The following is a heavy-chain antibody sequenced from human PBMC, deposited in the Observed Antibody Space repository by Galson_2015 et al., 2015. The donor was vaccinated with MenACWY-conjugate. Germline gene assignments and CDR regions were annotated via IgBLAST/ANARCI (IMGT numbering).Heavy chain of an antibody. CDR1: GFTFSSYW. J-gene: IGHJ6*02. V-gene: IGHV3-7*03. Sequence: SLRLSCAASGFTFSSYWMAWVRQAPGKGLEWVANIKQDGSEQYYVASVKDRFTISRDNAENSLYLEMNSLRGEDTAVFYCARVFSGSRYYSYGMDVWGQGTTVTASS. CDR3: ARVFSGSRYYSYGMDV. CDR2: IKQDGSEQ. D-gene: IGHD1-26*01.